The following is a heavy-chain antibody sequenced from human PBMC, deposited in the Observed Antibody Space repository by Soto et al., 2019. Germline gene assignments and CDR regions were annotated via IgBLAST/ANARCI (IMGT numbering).Heavy chain of an antibody. J-gene: IGHJ4*02. CDR1: GFTFSSYA. Sequence: PGGSLRLSCAASGFTFSSYAMHWVRQAPGKGLEWVAVVSDDGGNKYYADSVKGRFTISRDNSKNTLYLQVYSLRVEDTAVYYCARGSYGDYVDYWGQGILVTVSS. V-gene: IGHV3-30-3*01. CDR2: VSDDGGNK. CDR3: ARGSYGDYVDY. D-gene: IGHD4-17*01.